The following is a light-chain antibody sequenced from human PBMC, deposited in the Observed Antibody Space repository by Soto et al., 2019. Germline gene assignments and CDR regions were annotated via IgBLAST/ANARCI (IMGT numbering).Light chain of an antibody. V-gene: IGKV3-11*01. CDR3: QQRSNWPVT. CDR2: AAS. CDR1: QRVSSY. J-gene: IGKJ3*01. Sequence: EIVLTQSPATLSLTPGERAILSCRASQRVSSYLAWYQQKPGQAPRLLIYAASKRATGIPARFSGSGSRTDFTLTINSLVHEDAAVYYCQQRSNWPVTVGPVTKVVI.